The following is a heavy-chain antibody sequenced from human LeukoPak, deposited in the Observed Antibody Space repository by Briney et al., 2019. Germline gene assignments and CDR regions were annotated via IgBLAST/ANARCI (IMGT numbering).Heavy chain of an antibody. D-gene: IGHD2-2*01. J-gene: IGHJ5*02. CDR1: GGSVSSGSYY. CDR3: ARDRGATMPFPMYNWFDP. V-gene: IGHV4-61*01. CDR2: IYYSGST. Sequence: SETLSLTCTVSGGSVSSGSYYWSWIRQPPGKGLEWIGYIYYSGSTNYNPSLKSRVTISVDTSKNQFSLKLSSVTAADTAVYYCARDRGATMPFPMYNWFDPWGQGTLVTVSS.